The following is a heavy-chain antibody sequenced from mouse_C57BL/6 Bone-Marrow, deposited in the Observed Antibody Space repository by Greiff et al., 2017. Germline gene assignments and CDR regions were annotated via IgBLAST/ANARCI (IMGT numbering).Heavy chain of an antibody. Sequence: VQLVESGAELVKPGASVKISCKASGYAFSSYWMNWVKQRPGKGLEWIGQIYPGDGDTNYNGKFKGKATLTADKSSSTAYMQLSSLTSEDSAVYFCARPIYYGNYVYFDYWGQGTTLTVSS. J-gene: IGHJ2*01. V-gene: IGHV1-80*01. D-gene: IGHD2-1*01. CDR3: ARPIYYGNYVYFDY. CDR1: GYAFSSYW. CDR2: IYPGDGDT.